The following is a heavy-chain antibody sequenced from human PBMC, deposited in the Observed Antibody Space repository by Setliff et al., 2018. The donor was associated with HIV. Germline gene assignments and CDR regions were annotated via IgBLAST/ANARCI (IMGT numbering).Heavy chain of an antibody. V-gene: IGHV4-31*03. Sequence: SETLSLTCTVSGVSVSSGGYYWSWIRQHPGKGLEWIGYVYYTGTSYFNPSLKSRITISVDTSKNHFSLKLGFVTAADTAVYYCARSSLGVGSKDLQVWGQGTLVTVSS. CDR1: GVSVSSGGYY. CDR2: VYYTGTS. CDR3: ARSSLGVGSKDLQV. J-gene: IGHJ1*01. D-gene: IGHD1-26*01.